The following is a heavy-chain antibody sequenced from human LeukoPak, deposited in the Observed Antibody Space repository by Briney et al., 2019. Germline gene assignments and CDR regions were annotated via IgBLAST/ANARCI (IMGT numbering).Heavy chain of an antibody. J-gene: IGHJ4*02. CDR2: IYHSGST. V-gene: IGHV4-4*02. CDR1: GGSISSSNW. Sequence: SETLSLTCAVSGGSISSSNWWSWVRQPPGQGLEWIGEIYHSGSTNYNPSLKSRVTISVDKSKNQFSLKLSSVTAADTAVYYCARDRSYGDYDGDYFDYWGQGTLVTVSS. CDR3: ARDRSYGDYDGDYFDY. D-gene: IGHD4-17*01.